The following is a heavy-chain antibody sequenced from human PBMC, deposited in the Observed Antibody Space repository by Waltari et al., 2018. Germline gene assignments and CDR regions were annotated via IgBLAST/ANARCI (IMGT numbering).Heavy chain of an antibody. Sequence: QVQLVESGGGVVQPGGSLRLSCAASGFTFSSYGMHWVRQAPGKGLGWVAFIRYDGSNKYYADSVKGRLTISRDKSKNTLYLQMNSLRAEDTAVYYCAKDTYYDSSGTFDYWGQGTLVTVSS. V-gene: IGHV3-30*02. CDR1: GFTFSSYG. CDR2: IRYDGSNK. CDR3: AKDTYYDSSGTFDY. D-gene: IGHD3-22*01. J-gene: IGHJ4*02.